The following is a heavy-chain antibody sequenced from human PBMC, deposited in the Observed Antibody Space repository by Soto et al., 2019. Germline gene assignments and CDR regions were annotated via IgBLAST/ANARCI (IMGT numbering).Heavy chain of an antibody. J-gene: IGHJ6*02. CDR1: GFTFSNYG. CDR3: AKRSIVGASELYYYYGMDV. V-gene: IGHV3-30*18. Sequence: GRSLTLSCAAYGFTFSNYGMHWVRQAPGKGLEWGTVISYDGSNKYYAESVKGPITISRDNSNNTLYLQLNSLRAEDTAVYYCAKRSIVGASELYYYYGMDVWGQGTTVTVS. CDR2: ISYDGSNK. D-gene: IGHD1-26*01.